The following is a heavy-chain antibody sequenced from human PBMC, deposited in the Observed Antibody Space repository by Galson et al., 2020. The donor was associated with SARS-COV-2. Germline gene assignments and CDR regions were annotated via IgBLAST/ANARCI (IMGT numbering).Heavy chain of an antibody. D-gene: IGHD3-10*01. CDR1: GLTFSDFY. CDR3: ASGGRGVRVDY. J-gene: IGHJ4*02. Sequence: KIGESLKISCAASGLTFSDFYMSWIRQAPGKGLEWVAYISSSGRNIYYGDSVKGRFIISRDNAKNSLFLQMDSLTVEDTAIYYCASGGRGVRVDYWGQGTSVTVSS. CDR2: ISSSGRNI. V-gene: IGHV3-11*01.